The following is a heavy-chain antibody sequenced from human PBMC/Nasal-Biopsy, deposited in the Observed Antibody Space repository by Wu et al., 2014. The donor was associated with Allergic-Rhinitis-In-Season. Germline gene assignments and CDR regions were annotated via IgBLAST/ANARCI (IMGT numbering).Heavy chain of an antibody. D-gene: IGHD6-19*01. J-gene: IGHJ5*02. CDR1: GGSIDSSNYF. Sequence: TLSLTCTVSGGSIDSSNYFWSWIRQPPGKGLEYIGSINYGGNTYYNPSLKSRVTISVDTSNSQFSLKLSSVTAADTAVYYCARPYTSGWYNCFDPWGRGNPGSPSP. CDR3: ARPYTSGWYNCFDP. CDR2: INYGGNT. V-gene: IGHV4-39*01.